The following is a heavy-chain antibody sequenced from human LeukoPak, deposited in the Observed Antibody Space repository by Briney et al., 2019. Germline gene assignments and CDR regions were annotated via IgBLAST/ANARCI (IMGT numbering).Heavy chain of an antibody. Sequence: SETLSLTCTVSGGSISSYYWSWIRQPPGKGLEWIGYIYYSGSTNYNPSLRSRVTISVDTSKNQFSLKLSSVTAADTAVYYCARDRVGATFARPFDYWGQGTLVTVSS. CDR3: ARDRVGATFARPFDY. J-gene: IGHJ4*02. CDR1: GGSISSYY. V-gene: IGHV4-59*01. CDR2: IYYSGST. D-gene: IGHD1-26*01.